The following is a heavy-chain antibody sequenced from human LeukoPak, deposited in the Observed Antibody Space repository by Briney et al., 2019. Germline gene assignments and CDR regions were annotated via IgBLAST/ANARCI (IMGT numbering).Heavy chain of an antibody. Sequence: GASVKVSCKASGYTFTNYYMHWVRQAPGQGLEWMGWINPNSGGTNYAQKFQGRVTMTRDTSISTAYMELSRLRSDDTAVYYCARERLQLERPWFDPWGQGTLVTVSS. CDR2: INPNSGGT. CDR3: ARERLQLERPWFDP. V-gene: IGHV1-2*02. D-gene: IGHD1-1*01. J-gene: IGHJ5*02. CDR1: GYTFTNYY.